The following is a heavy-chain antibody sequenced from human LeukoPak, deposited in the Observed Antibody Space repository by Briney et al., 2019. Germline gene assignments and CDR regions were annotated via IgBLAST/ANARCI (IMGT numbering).Heavy chain of an antibody. CDR1: GYTFTSYG. V-gene: IGHV1-18*01. CDR2: ISAYNGNT. Sequence: ASVKVSCKASGYTFTSYGISWVRQAPGQGLEWMGWISAYNGNTNYAQKLQGRVTMTTDTPTSTAYMELRSLRSDDTAVYYCAREREMATIYDYWGQGTLVTVSS. D-gene: IGHD5-24*01. CDR3: AREREMATIYDY. J-gene: IGHJ4*02.